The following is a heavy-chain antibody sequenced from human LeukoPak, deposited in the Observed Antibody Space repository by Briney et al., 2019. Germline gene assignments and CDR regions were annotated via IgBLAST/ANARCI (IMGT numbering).Heavy chain of an antibody. CDR3: ASSLTGDGSGYVAFDI. V-gene: IGHV3-74*01. D-gene: IGHD3-22*01. J-gene: IGHJ3*02. CDR2: INRDGSST. Sequence: GGSLRLSCAASGFTFSTYWMHWVRQAPGKGLVWVSRINRDGSSTNYADSVKGRFTISRANAKNTLYLQMNSLRAEDTAVYYCASSLTGDGSGYVAFDIWGQGTMVTVSS. CDR1: GFTFSTYW.